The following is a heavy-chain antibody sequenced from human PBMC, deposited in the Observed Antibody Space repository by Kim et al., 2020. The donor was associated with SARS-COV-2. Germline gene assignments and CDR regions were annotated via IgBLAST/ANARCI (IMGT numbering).Heavy chain of an antibody. V-gene: IGHV3-23*01. J-gene: IGHJ4*02. D-gene: IGHD3-3*01. CDR3: AKDPYYDFWRGYYFDY. Sequence: DAGKGPFTISRANTKNTRYLQMNSLRAEDRAVYYCAKDPYYDFWRGYYFDYWGQGTLVTVSS.